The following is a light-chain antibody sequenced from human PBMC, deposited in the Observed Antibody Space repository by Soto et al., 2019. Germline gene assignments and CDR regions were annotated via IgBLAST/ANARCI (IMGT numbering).Light chain of an antibody. J-gene: IGLJ1*01. CDR1: SSDVGAYDY. CDR2: EVS. Sequence: QSVLTQPASVSGSPGQSITISCTGTSSDVGAYDYVSWCQQHPDKAPKLMIYEVSNRPSGVSNRFSGSKSVNTATLTISGLQAEDEADYYCSSYTSSSTRVFGTGTRSPS. CDR3: SSYTSSSTRV. V-gene: IGLV2-14*03.